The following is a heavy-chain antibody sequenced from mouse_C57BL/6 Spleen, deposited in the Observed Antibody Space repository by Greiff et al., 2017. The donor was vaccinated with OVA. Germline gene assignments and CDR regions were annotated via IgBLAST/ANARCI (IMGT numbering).Heavy chain of an antibody. J-gene: IGHJ2*01. CDR1: GYTFTSYW. CDR2: IDPSDSAT. D-gene: IGHD2-2*01. CDR3: ATMVTLDY. V-gene: IGHV1-52*01. Sequence: QVQLQQSGAELVRPGSSVKLSCKASGYTFTSYWMHWVKQRPIQGLEWIGNIDPSDSATHYNQKFKDKATLTVDKSSSTAYMQLSSLTSEDSAVYYCATMVTLDYWGQGTTLTVSS.